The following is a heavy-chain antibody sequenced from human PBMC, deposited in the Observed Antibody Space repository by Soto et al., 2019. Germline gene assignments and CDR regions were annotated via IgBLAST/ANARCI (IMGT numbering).Heavy chain of an antibody. CDR2: IYYSGST. Sequence: SETLSLTCTVSGGSISSGGYYWSWIRQHPGKGLEWIGYIYYSGSTYYNPSLESRVTISVDTSKNQFSLKLSSVTAADTAVYYCARGVGYYDILTGYPTDWYFDLWGRGTLVTVSS. D-gene: IGHD3-9*01. CDR3: ARGVGYYDILTGYPTDWYFDL. V-gene: IGHV4-31*03. J-gene: IGHJ2*01. CDR1: GGSISSGGYY.